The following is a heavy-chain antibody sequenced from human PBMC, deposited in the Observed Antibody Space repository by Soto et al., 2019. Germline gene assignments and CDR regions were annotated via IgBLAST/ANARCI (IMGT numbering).Heavy chain of an antibody. CDR3: ASVETQRYYYGMDV. CDR1: GYTFTRSG. J-gene: IGHJ6*02. Sequence: ASVKVSCKASGYTFTRSGISWVRQAPGQGLEWMGWISTYNGDTNYAQTFQGRVTITADESTSTAYMELSSLRSEDTAVYYCASVETQRYYYGMDVWGQGTTVTISS. CDR2: ISTYNGDT. V-gene: IGHV1-18*01. D-gene: IGHD2-15*01.